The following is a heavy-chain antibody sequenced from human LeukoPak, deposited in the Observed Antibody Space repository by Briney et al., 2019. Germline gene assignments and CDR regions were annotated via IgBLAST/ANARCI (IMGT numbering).Heavy chain of an antibody. CDR3: ARLLGVADTDF. CDR2: VDPYDSNV. Sequence: GESLKTSCQGSGFTFTNYWISWVRQMPGKGLEWMGKVDPYDSNVNYSPSFQGHVTISVDRSVSTAYLHWTSLRASDTATYYCARLLGVADTDFWGPGTRLTVTS. J-gene: IGHJ1*01. V-gene: IGHV5-10-1*01. CDR1: GFTFTNYW. D-gene: IGHD6-19*01.